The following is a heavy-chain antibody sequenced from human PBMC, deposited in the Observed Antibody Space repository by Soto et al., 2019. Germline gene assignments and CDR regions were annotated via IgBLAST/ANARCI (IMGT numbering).Heavy chain of an antibody. J-gene: IGHJ4*02. V-gene: IGHV3-48*03. CDR1: GFTFSSYQ. CDR3: ARGTYYYDSSTYYPIY. Sequence: GSLRLSCAASGFTFSSYQMNWVRQAPGKGLEWVSYISNSVNGIYYADSVKGRFTISRDNARNSLYLQMNSLRAEDTAVYYCARGTYYYDSSTYYPIYWGRGTLVTVSS. D-gene: IGHD3-22*01. CDR2: ISNSVNGI.